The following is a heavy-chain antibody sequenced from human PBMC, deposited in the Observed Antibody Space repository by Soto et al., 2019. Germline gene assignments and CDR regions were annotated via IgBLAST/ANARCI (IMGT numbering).Heavy chain of an antibody. CDR3: ARDKGDLGGDFDY. V-gene: IGHV3-30-3*01. CDR1: GFSFSSYA. J-gene: IGHJ4*02. D-gene: IGHD3-16*01. Sequence: QVQLVESGGGVVQPGRSLRLSCAASGFSFSSYAMHWVRQAPGKGLEWVAVISYDGSNKHYTDSVKGRFTISRDNSKNTVYLQMNSLRVEDTAVYYCARDKGDLGGDFDYWGQGTLVIVSS. CDR2: ISYDGSNK.